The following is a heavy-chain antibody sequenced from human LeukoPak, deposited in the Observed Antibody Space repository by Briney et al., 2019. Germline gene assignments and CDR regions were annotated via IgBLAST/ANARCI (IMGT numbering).Heavy chain of an antibody. D-gene: IGHD5-12*01. V-gene: IGHV4-39*01. CDR1: GGSISSSSYY. J-gene: IGHJ3*02. Sequence: SETLSHTCTVSGGSISSSSYYWDWIRQSPGKGLEWIGNIYSGGSTYYTPSLKSRVTISVDTSKNQFSLKLSSVTAADTAIYFCARHSRSGSGGNENAFDIWGQGTMVTVSS. CDR2: IYSGGST. CDR3: ARHSRSGSGGNENAFDI.